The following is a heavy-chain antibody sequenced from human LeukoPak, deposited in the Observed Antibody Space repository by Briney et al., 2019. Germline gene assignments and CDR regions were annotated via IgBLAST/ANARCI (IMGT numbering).Heavy chain of an antibody. V-gene: IGHV3-23*01. D-gene: IGHD6-13*01. CDR1: GLMFNNYA. Sequence: GGSLSLSCAASGLMFNNYAMSWVRQAPGKGLEWVSGISISGVDTYYADSVKGRFTISRDNSKSTLYLQMDSLRAEDTAIYYCAKGVSSTWYYFDSWGQGTLVTVSS. J-gene: IGHJ4*02. CDR3: AKGVSSTWYYFDS. CDR2: ISISGVDT.